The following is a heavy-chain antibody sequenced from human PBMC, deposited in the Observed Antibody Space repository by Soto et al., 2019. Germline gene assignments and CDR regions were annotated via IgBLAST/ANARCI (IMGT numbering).Heavy chain of an antibody. D-gene: IGHD2-2*01. CDR1: GGSISSSIYY. J-gene: IGHJ5*02. CDR3: ARSDIVVVPATFDP. V-gene: IGHV4-39*01. Sequence: QLQLQESGPGLVKPSETLSLTCTVSGGSISSSIYYWGWIRQPPGKGLEWIGSIYYSGSTYYNPSLKSRVTISVDTSKNQFSLELSSVTVADTAVYYCARSDIVVVPATFDPWGQGTLVTVSS. CDR2: IYYSGST.